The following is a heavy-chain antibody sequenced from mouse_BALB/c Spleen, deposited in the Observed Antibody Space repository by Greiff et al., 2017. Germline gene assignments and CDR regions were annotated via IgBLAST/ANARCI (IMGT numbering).Heavy chain of an antibody. Sequence: EVQGVESGGGLVKPGGSLKLSCAASGFTFSDYYMYWVRQTPEKRLEWVATISDGGSYTYYPDSVKGRFTISRDNAKNNLYLQMSSLKSEDTAMYYCARDRGGSSSYFDVWGAGTTVTVSS. J-gene: IGHJ1*01. D-gene: IGHD1-1*01. CDR3: ARDRGGSSSYFDV. V-gene: IGHV5-4*02. CDR2: ISDGGSYT. CDR1: GFTFSDYY.